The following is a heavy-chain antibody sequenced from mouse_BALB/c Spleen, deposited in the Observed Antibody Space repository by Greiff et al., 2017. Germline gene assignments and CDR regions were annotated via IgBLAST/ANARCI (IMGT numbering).Heavy chain of an antibody. Sequence: EVNVVESGGGLVQPGGSRKLSCAASGFTFSSFGMHWVRQAPEKGLEWVAYISSGSSTIYYADTVKGRFTISRDNPKNTLCLQMTSLRSEDTAMYYCARTTTVVAPYLDYGGQGTTLTGSS. CDR3: ARTTTVVAPYLDY. V-gene: IGHV5-17*02. D-gene: IGHD1-1*01. CDR1: GFTFSSFG. CDR2: ISSGSSTI. J-gene: IGHJ2*01.